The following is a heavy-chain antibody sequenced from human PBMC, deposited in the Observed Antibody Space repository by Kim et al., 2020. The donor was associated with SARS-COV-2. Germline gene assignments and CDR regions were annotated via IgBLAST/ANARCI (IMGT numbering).Heavy chain of an antibody. Sequence: SETLSLTCAVYGGSFSGYYWSWIRQPPGMGLEWIGEINHSGSTNYNPSLKSRVTISVDTSKNQFSLKLSSVTAADTAVYYCARRSGWSDYWGQGTLVTVS. CDR3: ARRSGWSDY. J-gene: IGHJ4*02. D-gene: IGHD6-19*01. CDR2: INHSGST. CDR1: GGSFSGYY. V-gene: IGHV4-34*01.